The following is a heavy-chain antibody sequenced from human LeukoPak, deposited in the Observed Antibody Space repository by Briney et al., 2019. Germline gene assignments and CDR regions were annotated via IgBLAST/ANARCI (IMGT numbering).Heavy chain of an antibody. CDR2: IIPIFGTA. D-gene: IGHD3-22*01. J-gene: IGHJ4*02. V-gene: IGHV1-69*05. CDR3: ARGGYYDSSGYFDY. Sequence: GSSVKVSCKASGGTFSSYAISWVRQAPGQGLEWMGGIIPIFGTASYAQKFQGRVTITTDESTSTAYMELSSLRSEDTAVYYCARGGYYDSSGYFDYWGQGTLVTVSS. CDR1: GGTFSSYA.